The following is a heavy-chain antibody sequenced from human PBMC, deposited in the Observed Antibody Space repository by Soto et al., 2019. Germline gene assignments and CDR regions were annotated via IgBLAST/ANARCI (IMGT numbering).Heavy chain of an antibody. Sequence: AGGSLRLSRAASGFSVRSKYMRWVRQAPGKGLEWGSVIYTGGTTYYAESVKGRFTIPRDNSKNTLYLQMDSLRAEDTALYYCAREGRGAGGSHKYNSMDVWGQRTTVTVSS. CDR3: AREGRGAGGSHKYNSMDV. V-gene: IGHV3-53*01. J-gene: IGHJ6*02. CDR1: GFSVRSKY. CDR2: IYTGGTT. D-gene: IGHD3-10*01.